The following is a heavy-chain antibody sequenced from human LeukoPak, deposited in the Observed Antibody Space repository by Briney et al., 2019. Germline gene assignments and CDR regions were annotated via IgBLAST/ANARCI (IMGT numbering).Heavy chain of an antibody. CDR1: GFTFSSYA. V-gene: IGHV3-30*04. CDR3: ARVTSSWYKVY. J-gene: IGHJ4*02. CDR2: ISYDGSNK. D-gene: IGHD6-13*01. Sequence: PGGSLRLSCAASGFTFSSYAMHWVRQAPGKGLEWVAVISYDGSNKYYADSVKGRFTISRDNSKNTLYLQMNSLRAEDTAVYYCARVTSSWYKVYWGQGTLVTVSS.